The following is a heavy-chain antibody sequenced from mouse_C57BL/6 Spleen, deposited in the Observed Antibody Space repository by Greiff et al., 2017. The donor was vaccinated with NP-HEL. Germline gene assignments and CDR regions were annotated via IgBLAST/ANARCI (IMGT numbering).Heavy chain of an antibody. V-gene: IGHV1-54*01. D-gene: IGHD2-1*01. J-gene: IGHJ2*01. CDR3: ARSGSRSTYYFDY. CDR1: GYAFTNYL. Sequence: VQLQQSGAELVRPGTSVKVSCKASGYAFTNYLIEWVKQRPGQGLEWIGVINPGSGGTNYNEKFKGKATLTADKSSSTAYMQLSSLTSEDSAVYFCARSGSRSTYYFDYWGQGTTLTVSS. CDR2: INPGSGGT.